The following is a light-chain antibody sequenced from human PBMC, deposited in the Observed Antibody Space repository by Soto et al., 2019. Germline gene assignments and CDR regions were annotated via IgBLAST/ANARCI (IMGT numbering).Light chain of an antibody. CDR1: QSVSSN. Sequence: EVVMTQSLATLSVSPGERATLSCRASQSVSSNLAWYQQKPGQAPRLLIYGASTRATGIPARFSGSGSGTEFTLTINSLQSEDFAVYYCQQYNNWPPWTFGQGTKVEIK. J-gene: IGKJ1*01. V-gene: IGKV3-15*01. CDR2: GAS. CDR3: QQYNNWPPWT.